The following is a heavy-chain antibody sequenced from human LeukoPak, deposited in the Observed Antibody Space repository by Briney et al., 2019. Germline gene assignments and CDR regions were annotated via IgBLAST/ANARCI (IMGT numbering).Heavy chain of an antibody. V-gene: IGHV3-21*01. CDR2: ISGSGNYI. CDR1: GFTFSAYS. J-gene: IGHJ4*02. D-gene: IGHD3-10*01. CDR3: ARVPGT. Sequence: GGSLRLSCAASGFTFSAYSMSWVRQAPGKGLEWVSSISGSGNYIYYADSVKGRFTISRDNAKNSLYLQMNSLRAEDTAVYYCARVPGTWGQGTLVTVSS.